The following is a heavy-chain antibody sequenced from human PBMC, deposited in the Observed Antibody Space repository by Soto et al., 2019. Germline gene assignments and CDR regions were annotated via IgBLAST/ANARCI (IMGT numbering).Heavy chain of an antibody. D-gene: IGHD3-22*01. CDR3: ARLTSTPYYYDSSGYLDQAGDDY. CDR1: GYSFTSYL. CDR2: IYPGDSDT. J-gene: IGHJ4*02. V-gene: IGHV5-51*01. Sequence: PGDSLKISCKGSGYSFTSYLIGWVRQMPGKGLEWMGIIYPGDSDTRYSPSFQGQVTISADKSISTAYLQWSSLKASDTAMYYCARLTSTPYYYDSSGYLDQAGDDYWGQGTLVTVSS.